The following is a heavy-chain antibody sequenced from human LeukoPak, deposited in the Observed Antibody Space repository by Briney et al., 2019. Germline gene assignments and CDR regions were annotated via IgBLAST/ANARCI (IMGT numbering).Heavy chain of an antibody. Sequence: GASVKVSCKASGYTFTSNGISWVRQAPGQGLEWMGWISSNSGNTKYAQKLQDRVILTTDTSTTTAYMELRSLRPDDTAIYYCVRDRLHAFDFWGHGTLVTVSS. J-gene: IGHJ3*01. V-gene: IGHV1-18*01. CDR1: GYTFTSNG. CDR2: ISSNSGNT. D-gene: IGHD6-25*01. CDR3: VRDRLHAFDF.